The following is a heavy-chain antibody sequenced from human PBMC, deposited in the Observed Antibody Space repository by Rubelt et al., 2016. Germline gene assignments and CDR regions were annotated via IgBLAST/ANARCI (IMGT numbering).Heavy chain of an antibody. CDR1: GGSFSGYY. D-gene: IGHD3-22*01. CDR2: INHCGST. V-gene: IGHV4-34*01. CDR3: ARGKEGLGVTMMDY. Sequence: QVQLQQWGAGLLKPSETLSLTCAVYGGSFSGYYWRWIRQPPGKGLEWIGEINHCGSTNYNPSLKRRVTISVDTSKNQFALKLSSVTAADTAVYYCARGKEGLGVTMMDYWGKGTLVTVSS. J-gene: IGHJ4*02.